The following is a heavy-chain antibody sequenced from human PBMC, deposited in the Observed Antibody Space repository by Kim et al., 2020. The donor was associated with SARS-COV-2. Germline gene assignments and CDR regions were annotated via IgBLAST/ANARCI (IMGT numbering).Heavy chain of an antibody. D-gene: IGHD2-2*02. J-gene: IGHJ4*02. CDR3: TTSQTIGYCSSTSCYMKGIFDY. CDR2: IKSKTDGGTT. Sequence: GGSLRLSCAASGFTFSNAWMSWVRQAPGKGLEWVGRIKSKTDGGTTDYAAPVKGRFTISRDDSKNTLYLQMNSLKTEDTAVYYCTTSQTIGYCSSTSCYMKGIFDYWGQGTRHRLL. CDR1: GFTFSNAW. V-gene: IGHV3-15*01.